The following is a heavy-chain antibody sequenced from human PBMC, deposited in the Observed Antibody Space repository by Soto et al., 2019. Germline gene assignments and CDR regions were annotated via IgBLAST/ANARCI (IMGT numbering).Heavy chain of an antibody. V-gene: IGHV5-51*01. CDR2: INPDDSDT. Sequence: PGESLKISCEGYGFLFSKYKIGWVRQMPGKGLEWMGIINPDDSDTRYGPSFQGQVTISADKSINTAYLQWSSLKASDTAIYYCMRSYGDSYYFYYGMDVWGQGTTVTVSS. CDR3: MRSYGDSYYFYYGMDV. J-gene: IGHJ6*02. D-gene: IGHD4-17*01. CDR1: GFLFSKYK.